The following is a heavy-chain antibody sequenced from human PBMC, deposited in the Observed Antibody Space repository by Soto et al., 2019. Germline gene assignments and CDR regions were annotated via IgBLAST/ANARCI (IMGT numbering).Heavy chain of an antibody. V-gene: IGHV3-23*01. CDR1: RFTFSTYA. D-gene: IGHD2-15*01. CDR3: ANGSLGYCSGVIFYFFAL. CDR2: ISGGRSGT. Sequence: EVQLLESGGGLVQPGGSLRLSCAASRFTFSTYAMSWVSQAPGKGLEWVSAISGGRSGTYYADSVRGRFTLSRDDSTNTLYLKMNTLRAEDTAIYYRANGSLGYCSGVIFYFFALWGQGTLVTVSS. J-gene: IGHJ4*02.